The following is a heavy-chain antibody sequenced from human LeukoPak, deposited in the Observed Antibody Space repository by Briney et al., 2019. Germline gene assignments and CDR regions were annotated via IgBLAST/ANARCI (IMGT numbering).Heavy chain of an antibody. J-gene: IGHJ4*02. Sequence: PGGSLRLSCAASGFTFSNAWMNWVRQAPGKGLEWVGRIKSKTDGGTTDYAAPVKGRFTISRDDSKNTLYLQMNSLKTEDTAVYYCTTLYYYGSGSYYVQGNYWGQGTLVTVSS. CDR3: TTLYYYGSGSYYVQGNY. V-gene: IGHV3-15*07. CDR2: IKSKTDGGTT. CDR1: GFTFSNAW. D-gene: IGHD3-10*01.